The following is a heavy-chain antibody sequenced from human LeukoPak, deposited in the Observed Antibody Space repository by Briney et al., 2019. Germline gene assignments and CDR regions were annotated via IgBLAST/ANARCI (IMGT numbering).Heavy chain of an antibody. CDR2: VSGSGSHT. J-gene: IGHJ4*02. CDR1: GFIFRTCA. V-gene: IGHV3-23*01. D-gene: IGHD3-9*01. CDR3: AKDMIGYYGPFEY. Sequence: PGGSLRLSCAASGFIFRTCAMSWVRQAPGKGLEWVSTVSGSGSHTNYTDSVKGRFTISRDNSKNTLYLQMNSLRAEDTAVYYCAKDMIGYYGPFEYWGQGTLVTVSS.